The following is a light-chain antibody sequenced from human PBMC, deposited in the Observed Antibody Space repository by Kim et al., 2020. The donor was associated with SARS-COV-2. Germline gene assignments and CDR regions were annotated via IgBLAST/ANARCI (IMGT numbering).Light chain of an antibody. CDR3: NSRDSSGNHV. CDR1: SLRTYY. CDR2: GKN. V-gene: IGLV3-19*01. J-gene: IGLJ1*01. Sequence: VALGQTGRITCQGDSLRTYYASWYQQKPGQAPVLVIYGKNNRPSGIPDRFSGSSSGNTASLTITGAQAEDEADYHCNSRDSSGNHVFGTGTKVTVL.